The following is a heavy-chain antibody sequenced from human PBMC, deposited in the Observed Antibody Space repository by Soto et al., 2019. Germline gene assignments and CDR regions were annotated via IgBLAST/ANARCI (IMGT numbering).Heavy chain of an antibody. CDR1: GFTFSSYS. V-gene: IGHV3-21*01. J-gene: IGHJ3*01. Sequence: PGGSLILSCAASGFTFSSYSMNWVRQAPGKGLEWVSSISSSSYIYYADSVKGRFTISRDNAKNSLYLQMNSLRAEDTAVYYCARDREGVGAGLFWGQGTMVTVSS. CDR2: ISSSSYI. D-gene: IGHD1-26*01. CDR3: ARDREGVGAGLF.